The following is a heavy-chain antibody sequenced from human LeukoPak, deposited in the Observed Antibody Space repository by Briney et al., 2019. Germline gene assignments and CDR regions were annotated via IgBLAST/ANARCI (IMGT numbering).Heavy chain of an antibody. Sequence: ASVKVSCKASGYTFTSYYIHWVRQAPGQGLEWMGIINPSGGSTSYVQKFQGRVTMTRDMSTSTVYMELSSLRSEDTAVYYCARGGPAARLITFGGVTDYWGQGTLVTVSS. J-gene: IGHJ4*02. D-gene: IGHD3-16*01. CDR2: INPSGGST. CDR1: GYTFTSYY. V-gene: IGHV1-46*01. CDR3: ARGGPAARLITFGGVTDY.